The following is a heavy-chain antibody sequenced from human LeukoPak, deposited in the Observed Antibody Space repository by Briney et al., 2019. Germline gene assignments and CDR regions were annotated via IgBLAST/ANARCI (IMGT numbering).Heavy chain of an antibody. J-gene: IGHJ4*02. CDR2: ISAYNGDT. Sequence: ASVKVSCKASGYSFASFGINWVRQAPGQGLEWMRWISAYNGDTNYAQNLQGRVTMTTDTSTSTAYMDLRSLTSDDTAVYYCARGGYYGSGSFPDYWGQGTLVTVSS. V-gene: IGHV1-18*01. CDR3: ARGGYYGSGSFPDY. CDR1: GYSFASFG. D-gene: IGHD3-10*01.